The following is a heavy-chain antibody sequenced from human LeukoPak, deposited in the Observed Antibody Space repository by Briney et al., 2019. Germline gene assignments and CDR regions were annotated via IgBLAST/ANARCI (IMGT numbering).Heavy chain of an antibody. CDR2: IGSSGSYT. CDR3: VKDRPCETCMPMDA. CDR1: GFTFSRYA. D-gene: IGHD2-2*01. J-gene: IGHJ6*02. V-gene: IGHV3-21*04. Sequence: GGSLRLSCAASGFTFSRYAMKWVRQAPGKGLEWVSCIGSSGSYTYYADSVKGRFTISRDNSKETVSLQMNSLRAEDSAIYFCVKDRPCETCMPMDAWGQGTTVTVSS.